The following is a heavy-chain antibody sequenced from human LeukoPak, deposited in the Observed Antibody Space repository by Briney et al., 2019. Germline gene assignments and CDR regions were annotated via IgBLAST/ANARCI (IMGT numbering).Heavy chain of an antibody. J-gene: IGHJ4*02. CDR2: IWYGGSNE. D-gene: IGHD6-19*01. CDR1: GFTFSNYG. Sequence: GGSLRLSCEASGFTFSNYGMLWVRQAPGKGLEWVAVIWYGGSNEYYADSVKGRFTISRDNSRNTLYLQMNSLRVEDTAVYYCARYYSGSDYWGQGTLVTVSS. CDR3: ARYYSGSDY. V-gene: IGHV3-33*01.